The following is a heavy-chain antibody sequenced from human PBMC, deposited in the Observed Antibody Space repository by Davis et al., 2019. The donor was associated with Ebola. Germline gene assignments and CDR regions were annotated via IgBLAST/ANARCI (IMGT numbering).Heavy chain of an antibody. D-gene: IGHD6-6*01. CDR2: ISSSSSYI. CDR3: AREVSDAFDI. V-gene: IGHV3-21*01. CDR1: GFTFSSYS. Sequence: PGGSLRLSCAASGFTFSSYSMNWVRQAPGKGLEWVSSISSSSSYIYYADSVKGRFTTARDNAKNSLYLQMNSLRAEDTAVYYCAREVSDAFDIWGQGTMVTVSS. J-gene: IGHJ3*02.